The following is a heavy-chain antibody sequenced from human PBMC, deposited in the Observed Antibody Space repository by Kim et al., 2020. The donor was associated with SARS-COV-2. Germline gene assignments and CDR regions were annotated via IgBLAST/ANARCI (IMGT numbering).Heavy chain of an antibody. CDR1: RGSIASSSYN. CDR2: IFYSGAT. CDR3: ARQLTAFCTPHLDY. D-gene: IGHD5-18*01. V-gene: IGHV4-39*01. J-gene: IGHJ4*02. Sequence: SETLSLTCTVSRGSIASSSYNWVWIRQSPGKELEWIGSIFYSGATNYNPSLKGRLTISVDTYKNQFYLMLTSVTVADTAVYYCARQLTAFCTPHLDYWGQGALVTVSS.